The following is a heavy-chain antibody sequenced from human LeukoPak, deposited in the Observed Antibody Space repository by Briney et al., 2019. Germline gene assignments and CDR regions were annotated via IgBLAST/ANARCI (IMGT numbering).Heavy chain of an antibody. Sequence: PGGSLRLSCAASGFTFDDYAMHWVRRAPGKGLEWVSLISWDGGSTYYADSVKGRFTISRDNSKNSLYLQMNSLRAEDTALYYCAKDPGYSSGNYFDYWGQGTLVTVSS. CDR1: GFTFDDYA. CDR3: AKDPGYSSGNYFDY. V-gene: IGHV3-43D*03. D-gene: IGHD6-19*01. CDR2: ISWDGGST. J-gene: IGHJ4*02.